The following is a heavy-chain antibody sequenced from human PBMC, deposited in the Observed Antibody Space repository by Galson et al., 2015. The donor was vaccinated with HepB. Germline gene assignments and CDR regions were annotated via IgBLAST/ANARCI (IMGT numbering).Heavy chain of an antibody. V-gene: IGHV3-30*04. J-gene: IGHJ6*02. CDR3: ARDYASSWYFNHYYGMDV. D-gene: IGHD6-13*01. CDR2: ISYDGSNK. Sequence: SLRLSCAASGFTFGSYAMHWVRQAPGKGLEWVAVISYDGSNKYYADSVKGRFTISRDNSKNTLYLQMNSLRAEDTAVYYCARDYASSWYFNHYYGMDVWGQGTTVTVS. CDR1: GFTFGSYA.